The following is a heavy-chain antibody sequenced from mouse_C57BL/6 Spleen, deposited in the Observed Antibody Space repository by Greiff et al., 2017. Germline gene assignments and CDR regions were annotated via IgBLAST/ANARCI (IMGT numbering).Heavy chain of an antibody. J-gene: IGHJ1*03. Sequence: VQLQQPGAELVKPGASVKMSCKASGYTFTSYWITWVKQRPGQGLEWIGDIYPGSGSTNYNEKFKSKATLSVDTSSSTAYMQLSSLTSEDSAVYYCARYPHWYFDVWGTGTTVTVSS. CDR3: ARYPHWYFDV. CDR1: GYTFTSYW. V-gene: IGHV1-55*01. CDR2: IYPGSGST.